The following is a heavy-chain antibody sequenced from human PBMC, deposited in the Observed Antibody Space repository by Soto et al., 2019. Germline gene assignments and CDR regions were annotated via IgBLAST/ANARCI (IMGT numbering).Heavy chain of an antibody. Sequence: SVKVSCKPSGGTFTSYTFSWVRQAPGQGFEWMGRIIPFLSITNYAQKFQGRVSITADKSTSTAYMELSSLRSEDTAVYYCARDLGGWPDYWGQGTLVTVSS. D-gene: IGHD2-15*01. V-gene: IGHV1-69*04. CDR1: GGTFTSYT. CDR3: ARDLGGWPDY. J-gene: IGHJ4*02. CDR2: IIPFLSIT.